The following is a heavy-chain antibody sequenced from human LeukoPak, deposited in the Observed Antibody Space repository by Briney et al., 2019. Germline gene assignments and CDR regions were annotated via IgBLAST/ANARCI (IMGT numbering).Heavy chain of an antibody. CDR2: TYYRSKWYN. V-gene: IGHV6-1*01. J-gene: IGHJ4*02. CDR3: AREESRGYYFDS. D-gene: IGHD2/OR15-2a*01. Sequence: SQTLSLTCAISGDSVSGNSPAWNWIRQSPSRGLEWLGRTYYRSKWYNDYAVSVKSRITIDSDTSKNQFSLQLNSVTPEDTAVYYCAREESRGYYFDSRGQGILVSVSS. CDR1: GDSVSGNSPA.